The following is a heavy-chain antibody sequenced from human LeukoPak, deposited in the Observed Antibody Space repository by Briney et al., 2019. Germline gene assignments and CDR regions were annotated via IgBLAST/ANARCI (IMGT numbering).Heavy chain of an antibody. CDR3: ATWAFYHNLDV. CDR1: GFTIGPYA. Sequence: GGSLRLSCAASGFTIGPYAMYWVRQGPGRGLEWVSVIKADGSGTFADSVRGRFTTSRDNSKNSLYLQMNSLTCEDTALYYCATWAFYHNLDVWGQGTTVIVSS. CDR2: IKADGSGT. D-gene: IGHD2/OR15-2a*01. V-gene: IGHV3-43*02. J-gene: IGHJ6*02.